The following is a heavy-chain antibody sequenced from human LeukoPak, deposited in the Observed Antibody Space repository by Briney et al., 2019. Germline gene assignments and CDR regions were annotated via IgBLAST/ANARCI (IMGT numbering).Heavy chain of an antibody. D-gene: IGHD4-17*01. CDR1: GFTFSSYA. CDR3: AASGAVTTFGRYYSYVDV. CDR2: ISGSGGST. Sequence: GGSLRLSCAASGFTFSSYAMSWVRQAPGKGLEWVSAISGSGGSTYYADSVKGRFTISRDNFKNTLYLQMNSLRAEDTAAYYCAASGAVTTFGRYYSYVDVWAKGPRSPSP. J-gene: IGHJ6*03. V-gene: IGHV3-23*01.